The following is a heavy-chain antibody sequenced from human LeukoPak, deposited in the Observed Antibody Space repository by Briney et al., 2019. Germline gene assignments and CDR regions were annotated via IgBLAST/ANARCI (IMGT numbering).Heavy chain of an antibody. CDR1: GFTFSSYG. D-gene: IGHD6-19*01. J-gene: IGHJ4*02. CDR2: VGGGGGTT. V-gene: IGHV3-23*01. Sequence: GGSLRLSCAASGFTFSSYGMTWVRQAPGKGLEWVSTVGGGGGTTYYADSVKGRFTISRDNSKNTLYLQMNSLRAEDTAVYYCVKRETSGWYYYWGQGTLVTVSS. CDR3: VKRETSGWYYY.